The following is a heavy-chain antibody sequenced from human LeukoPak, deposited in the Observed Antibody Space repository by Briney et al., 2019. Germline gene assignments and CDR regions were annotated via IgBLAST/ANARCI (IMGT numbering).Heavy chain of an antibody. CDR1: GASISTYY. J-gene: IGHJ4*02. CDR3: ATLFYCDSSDYCNYLDY. Sequence: SETLSLTCTVSGASISTYYWSWIRQPPGKGLEWIGYIYDSGSTIYNPSLKSRVTISADTSKNQFSLKLSSVTAADTAVYYCATLFYCDSSDYCNYLDYWGQGILVTVSS. D-gene: IGHD3-22*01. V-gene: IGHV4-59*01. CDR2: IYDSGST.